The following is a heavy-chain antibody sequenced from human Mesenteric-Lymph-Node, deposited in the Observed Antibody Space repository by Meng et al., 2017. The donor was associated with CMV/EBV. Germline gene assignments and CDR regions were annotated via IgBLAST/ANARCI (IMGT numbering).Heavy chain of an antibody. D-gene: IGHD2-2*01. CDR2: ISSSSSYI. Sequence: YSMNWGRQAPGEGLEWVSSISSSSSYIYYADSVKGRFTISRDNAKNSLYLQMNSLRAEDTAVYYCAREGGPRYCSSTSCPWGGWFDPWGQGTLVTVSS. J-gene: IGHJ5*02. V-gene: IGHV3-21*01. CDR3: AREGGPRYCSSTSCPWGGWFDP. CDR1: YS.